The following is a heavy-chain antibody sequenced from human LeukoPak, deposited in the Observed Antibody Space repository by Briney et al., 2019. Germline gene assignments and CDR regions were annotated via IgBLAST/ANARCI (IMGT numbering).Heavy chain of an antibody. CDR1: GYTFNNYY. J-gene: IGHJ4*02. Sequence: ASVKVSCKASGYTFNNYYMYWVRQAPGQGLEWMGMINPSGGGTSYAQTFQGRVTMTRDTSTRTVYMEVSSLKPEDTAVYYCARQGAYSSAIGMGYWGQGTLVTDSS. D-gene: IGHD6-19*01. CDR2: INPSGGGT. V-gene: IGHV1-46*02. CDR3: ARQGAYSSAIGMGY.